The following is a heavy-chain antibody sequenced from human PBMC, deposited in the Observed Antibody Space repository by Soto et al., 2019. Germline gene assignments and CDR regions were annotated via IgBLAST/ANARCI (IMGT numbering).Heavy chain of an antibody. J-gene: IGHJ5*02. CDR2: ISGSGGST. CDR3: AINRISSTTVTTGNISSWFDP. V-gene: IGHV3-23*01. Sequence: GGSLRLSCAASGFTFSSYAMSWVRQAPGKGLEWVSAISGSGGSTYYADSVKGRFTISRDNSKNTLYLQMNSLRAEDTAVYYCAINRISSTTVTTGNISSWFDPWGQGTLVTVSS. CDR1: GFTFSSYA. D-gene: IGHD4-17*01.